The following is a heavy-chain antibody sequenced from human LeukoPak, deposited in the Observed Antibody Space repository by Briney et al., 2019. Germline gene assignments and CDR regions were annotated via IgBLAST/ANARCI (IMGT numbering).Heavy chain of an antibody. V-gene: IGHV1-69*05. CDR3: ARDDGSATLGFDS. J-gene: IGHJ4*02. D-gene: IGHD1-26*01. CDR1: GTTFGRSA. CDR2: VIPILGTT. Sequence: GASVKVSCKASGTTFGRSAVSWVRQAPGQGLEWMGGVIPILGTTNYAQKFQDRVSITTDESTSTAYMEVSSLRSVDTAVYYCARDDGSATLGFDSWGQGTLVTVSS.